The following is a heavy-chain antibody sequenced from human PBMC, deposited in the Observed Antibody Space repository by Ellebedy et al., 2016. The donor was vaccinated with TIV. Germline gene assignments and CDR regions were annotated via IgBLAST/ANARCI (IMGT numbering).Heavy chain of an antibody. CDR1: GFTFSSYG. CDR2: ISYDGSNK. D-gene: IGHD4-11*01. CDR3: AKGKVSTVKGFFDY. J-gene: IGHJ4*02. Sequence: GESLKISXAASGFTFSSYGMHWVRQAPGKGLEWVAVISYDGSNKYYADSVKGRFSISRDNSKNTLYLQMNSLRAEDTAVYYCAKGKVSTVKGFFDYWGQGTLVTVSS. V-gene: IGHV3-30*18.